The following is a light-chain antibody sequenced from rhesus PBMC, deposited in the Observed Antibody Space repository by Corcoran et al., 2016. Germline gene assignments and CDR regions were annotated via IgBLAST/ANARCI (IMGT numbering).Light chain of an antibody. V-gene: IGLV2-32*01. CDR2: DVS. CDR1: SSDVGGYNY. J-gene: IGLJ6*01. Sequence: QSALTQPRSVSGSPGQSVTISCTGTSSDVGGYNYVSWYQQHPGKAPKLMIYDVSKRPSGVPDRVSLSKSVTTASLTISGLPSEDGTVYYCCSTAGSFLFVFGTRTNDTVL. CDR3: CSTAGSFLFV.